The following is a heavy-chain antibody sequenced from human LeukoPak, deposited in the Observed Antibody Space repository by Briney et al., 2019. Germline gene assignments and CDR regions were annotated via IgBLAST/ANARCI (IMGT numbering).Heavy chain of an antibody. Sequence: GGSLRLSCAASGFTFSSCWMSWVRQAPGKGREWVANIKQDGSEKYYVDSVKGRFTISRDNAKNSLYLQMNSLRAEDTAVYYCARDRVGSYYWYFDLWGRGTLVTVSS. CDR1: GFTFSSCW. V-gene: IGHV3-7*01. D-gene: IGHD1-26*01. CDR2: IKQDGSEK. CDR3: ARDRVGSYYWYFDL. J-gene: IGHJ2*01.